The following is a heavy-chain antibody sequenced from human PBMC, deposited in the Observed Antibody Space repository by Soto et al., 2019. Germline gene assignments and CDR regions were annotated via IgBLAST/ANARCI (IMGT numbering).Heavy chain of an antibody. CDR3: AKGNSWSPALVLDI. Sequence: GGSLRLSCAASEFTLSSYWMSWVRQAPGKGLEWVANIKQDGSEKYYVDSVKGRFTVSRDNAKNSLYLEMNSLRAEDTAVYYCAKGNSWSPALVLDIWGQGTMVTVSS. V-gene: IGHV3-7*05. CDR1: EFTLSSYW. D-gene: IGHD1-7*01. CDR2: IKQDGSEK. J-gene: IGHJ3*02.